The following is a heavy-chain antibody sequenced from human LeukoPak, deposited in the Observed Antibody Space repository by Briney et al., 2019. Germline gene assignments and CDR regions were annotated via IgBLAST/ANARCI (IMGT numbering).Heavy chain of an antibody. CDR2: IYYSGST. Sequence: SETLSLTCTVSGGSVSSYYWSWIRQPPGKGLEWIGYIYYSGSTNYNPSLKSRVTISVDTSKNQFSLKLSSVTAADTAVYYCAREVSSGLLDYWGQGTLVTVSS. D-gene: IGHD6-19*01. V-gene: IGHV4-59*02. CDR3: AREVSSGLLDY. CDR1: GGSVSSYY. J-gene: IGHJ4*02.